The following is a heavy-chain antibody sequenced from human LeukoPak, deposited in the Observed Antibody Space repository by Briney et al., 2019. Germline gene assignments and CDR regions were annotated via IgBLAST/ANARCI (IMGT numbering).Heavy chain of an antibody. Sequence: SQTLSLTCTVSGGSISSGGYYWSWIRQPPGKGLEWIGYIYHSGSTYCNPSLKSRVTISVDRSKNQFSLKLSSVTAADTAVYYCARSYGDGLYYFDYWGQGTLVTVSS. D-gene: IGHD4-17*01. CDR2: IYHSGST. CDR3: ARSYGDGLYYFDY. V-gene: IGHV4-30-2*01. CDR1: GGSISSGGYY. J-gene: IGHJ4*02.